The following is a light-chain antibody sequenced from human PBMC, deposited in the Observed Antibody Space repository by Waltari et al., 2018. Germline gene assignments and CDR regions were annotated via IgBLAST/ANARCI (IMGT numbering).Light chain of an antibody. Sequence: SYELTQPPSVSVSPGQTARITCSGDASPKQYASWDQQEAGQAPVLGICEDSARPSGFPERFSGSSSGTTVTLTISGVQAEDEADYYCQSADSSGTYVVFGGGTKLTVL. CDR1: ASPKQY. J-gene: IGLJ2*01. CDR2: EDS. CDR3: QSADSSGTYVV. V-gene: IGLV3-25*03.